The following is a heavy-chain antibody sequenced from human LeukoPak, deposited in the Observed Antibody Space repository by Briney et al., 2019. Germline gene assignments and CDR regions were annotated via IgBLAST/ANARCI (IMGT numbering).Heavy chain of an antibody. CDR2: ISWDGDIT. J-gene: IGHJ4*02. V-gene: IGHV3-43D*04. Sequence: HASGTLRLSCAASGFNFDEYAMHWIRQAPGKGPEWVSRISWDGDITNYADSVKGRFTVSRDNKENSLFLQMNSLRGDDTALYYCTKGRYRTNRYELDDWGRGTRDLVSS. CDR3: TKGRYRTNRYELDD. D-gene: IGHD2-2*02. CDR1: GFNFDEYA.